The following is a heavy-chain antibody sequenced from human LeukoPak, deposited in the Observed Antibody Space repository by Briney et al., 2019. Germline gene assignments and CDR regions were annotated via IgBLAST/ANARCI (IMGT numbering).Heavy chain of an antibody. CDR1: GGSISSYY. CDR3: ARGDRAVAGAWGWFDP. CDR2: IYASGST. D-gene: IGHD6-19*01. Sequence: SETLSLTCTVSGGSISSYYWSWVRQPAGKGPEWIGRIYASGSTNYNPSLKSRVTTSVDTSKNQFSLKLSSVTAADTAVYYCARGDRAVAGAWGWFDPWGQGTLVTVSS. V-gene: IGHV4-4*07. J-gene: IGHJ5*02.